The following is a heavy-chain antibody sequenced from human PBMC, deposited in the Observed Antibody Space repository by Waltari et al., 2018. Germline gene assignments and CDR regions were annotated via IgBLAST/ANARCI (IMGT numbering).Heavy chain of an antibody. V-gene: IGHV4-39*01. Sequence: QLQLQESGPTLVKPSETLSLTCTVSGGSISRSSYYWGWIRQSPGKGLEWIGGIYYSGSTYYNPTLESRVTISGDTSKNQCSLKLSSVTAADTAVYYCVRHWKRNGYRFDPWGQGTLVTVSS. CDR1: GGSISRSSYY. CDR3: VRHWKRNGYRFDP. J-gene: IGHJ5*02. CDR2: IYYSGST. D-gene: IGHD5-12*01.